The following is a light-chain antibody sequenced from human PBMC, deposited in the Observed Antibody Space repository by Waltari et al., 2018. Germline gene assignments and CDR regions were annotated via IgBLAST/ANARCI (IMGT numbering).Light chain of an antibody. CDR1: SSTLGSNT. Sequence: QSVLTQPPSASGTPGQRFTISCSGSSSTLGSNTVNWYQQVPGTAPKLLIYSNNQRPSGVPDRFSGSKSGTSASLAISGLQSEDEADYYCAAWDDSLSGQVFGTGTKVTVL. CDR3: AAWDDSLSGQV. V-gene: IGLV1-44*01. J-gene: IGLJ1*01. CDR2: SNN.